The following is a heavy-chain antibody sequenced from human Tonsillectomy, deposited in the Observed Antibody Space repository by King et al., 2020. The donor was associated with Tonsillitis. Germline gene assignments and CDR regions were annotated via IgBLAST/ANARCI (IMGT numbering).Heavy chain of an antibody. D-gene: IGHD5-18*01. V-gene: IGHV4-39*01. CDR2: IYYSGST. CDR3: ARHLHVDTAIDY. CDR1: GGSISSSSYY. J-gene: IGHJ4*02. Sequence: QLQESGPGLVKPSETLSLTCTVSGGSISSSSYYWGWIRQPPAKGLEWIGSIYYSGSTYYNPSLKSRVTISVDTSKNQFSLKLSSVTAADTAVYYCARHLHVDTAIDYWGQGTLVTVSS.